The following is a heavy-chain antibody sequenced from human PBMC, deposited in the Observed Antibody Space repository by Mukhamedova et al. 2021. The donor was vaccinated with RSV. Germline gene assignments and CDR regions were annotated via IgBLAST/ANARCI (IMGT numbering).Heavy chain of an antibody. D-gene: IGHD3/OR15-3a*01. CDR1: TFSNFW. V-gene: IGHV3-74*01. CDR3: ARVVGAWTHYDY. Sequence: TFSNFWMHWVRQAPGKGLEWVSRITHEGSSTSYADSVKGRFTISRDNAKNTLYLQMNSQRDDDTAVYYCARVVGAWTHYDYWGQG. J-gene: IGHJ4*02. CDR2: ITHEGSST.